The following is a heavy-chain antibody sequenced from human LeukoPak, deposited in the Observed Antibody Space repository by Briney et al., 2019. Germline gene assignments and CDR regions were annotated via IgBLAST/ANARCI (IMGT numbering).Heavy chain of an antibody. CDR2: INHSGST. CDR1: GGSFSGYY. V-gene: IGHV4-34*01. Sequence: SETLSLTCAVYGGSFSGYYWSWIRQPPGKGLEWIGEINHSGSTNYNPSLKSRVTISVDTSKNQFSLKLSSVTAADTAVYYCARDNGGGRTPIDYWGQGTLVTVSS. J-gene: IGHJ4*02. D-gene: IGHD2-8*01. CDR3: ARDNGGGRTPIDY.